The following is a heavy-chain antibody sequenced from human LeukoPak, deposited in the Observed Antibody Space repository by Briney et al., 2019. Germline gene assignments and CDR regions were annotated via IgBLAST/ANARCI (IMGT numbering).Heavy chain of an antibody. CDR2: IIPIFGTA. V-gene: IGHV1-69*05. J-gene: IGHJ3*02. D-gene: IGHD2-15*01. Sequence: SVKVSCKASGYTFTSYAISWVRQAPGQGLEWMGGIIPIFGTANYAQKFQGRVTITTDESTSTAYMELSSLRSEDTAVYYCAGRIEGAFDIWGQGTMVTVSS. CDR1: GYTFTSYA. CDR3: AGRIEGAFDI.